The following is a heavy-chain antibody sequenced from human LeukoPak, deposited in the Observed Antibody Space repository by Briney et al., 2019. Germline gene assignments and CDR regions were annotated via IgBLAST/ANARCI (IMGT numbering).Heavy chain of an antibody. D-gene: IGHD6-19*01. CDR1: GFTFSSYY. CDR3: ARGYSSGWSAFDY. J-gene: IGHJ4*02. CDR2: ISSTSSYI. Sequence: GGSLRLSCAASGFTFSSYYMNWVRQAPGRGLEWVSSISSTSSYIYYADSVKGRFTISRDNADNSLYLQMNSLRAEDTAVYYCARGYSSGWSAFDYWGQGALVTVSS. V-gene: IGHV3-21*01.